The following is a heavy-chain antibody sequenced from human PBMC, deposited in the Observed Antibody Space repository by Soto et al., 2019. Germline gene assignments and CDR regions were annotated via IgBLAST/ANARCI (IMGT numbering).Heavy chain of an antibody. CDR3: ARGLEYSSRHDAFDI. CDR1: GFTFSSYS. CDR2: ISSSSSYI. V-gene: IGHV3-21*01. D-gene: IGHD6-6*01. J-gene: IGHJ3*02. Sequence: GGSLRLSCAASGFTFSSYSMNWVRQAPGKGLEWVSSISSSSSYIYYADSVKGRFTISRDNAKNSLYLQMNSLRAEDTAVYYCARGLEYSSRHDAFDIWGQGTMVTVSS.